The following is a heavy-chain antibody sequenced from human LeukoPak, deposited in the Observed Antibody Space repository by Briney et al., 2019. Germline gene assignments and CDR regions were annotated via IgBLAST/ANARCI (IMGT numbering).Heavy chain of an antibody. Sequence: ASVKVSCKASGYTFTGYYMHWVRQAPGQGLEWMGWINPNSGGTNYAQKFQGRVTMTRDTSISTAYMELSRLRSDDTAVYYCASSARSKTYYDFWSGQNWFDPWGQGTLVTVSS. J-gene: IGHJ5*02. V-gene: IGHV1-2*02. CDR2: INPNSGGT. CDR3: ASSARSKTYYDFWSGQNWFDP. D-gene: IGHD3-3*01. CDR1: GYTFTGYY.